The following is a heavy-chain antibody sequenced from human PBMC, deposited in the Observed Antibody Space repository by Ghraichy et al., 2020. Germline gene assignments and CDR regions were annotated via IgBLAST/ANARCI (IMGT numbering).Heavy chain of an antibody. D-gene: IGHD3-10*01. Sequence: ASVKVSCKTSGYTFTNYYLHWVRQAPGQGLEWMGWISPRSGNTNYAQKFQGRVSMTRDASLYTAYMELRSLTANDTAVYYCTRSYFGSGASKHWGQGTLVSVSS. CDR1: GYTFTNYY. CDR3: TRSYFGSGASKH. J-gene: IGHJ4*02. CDR2: ISPRSGNT. V-gene: IGHV1-2*02.